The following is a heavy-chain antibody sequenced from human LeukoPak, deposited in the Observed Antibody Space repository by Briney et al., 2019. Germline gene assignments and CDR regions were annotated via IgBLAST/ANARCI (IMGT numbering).Heavy chain of an antibody. CDR1: GFTFSSYA. CDR3: ARGYSYVPDAFDI. Sequence: PGVSLRLSCAASGFTFSSYAMSWVRQAPGKGLEWVSAISGSGGSTYYADSVKGRFTISRDNSKNTLYLQMNSLRAEDTAVYYCARGYSYVPDAFDIWGQGTMVTVSS. D-gene: IGHD5-18*01. J-gene: IGHJ3*02. CDR2: ISGSGGST. V-gene: IGHV3-23*01.